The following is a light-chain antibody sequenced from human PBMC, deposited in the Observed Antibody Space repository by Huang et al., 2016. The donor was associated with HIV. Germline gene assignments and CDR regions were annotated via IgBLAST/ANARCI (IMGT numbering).Light chain of an antibody. CDR2: DAA. CDR3: QQYDSLPRT. J-gene: IGKJ3*01. V-gene: IGKV1-33*01. CDR1: RHIYSY. Sequence: DIQMTQSPSSLSASIGDRVTITCRASRHIYSYLNWYQHRPGKAPELLIYDAANLEVGVPSRFGGSGSGRNFTLIISSLQPEDFATYYCQQYDSLPRTFGPGTKV.